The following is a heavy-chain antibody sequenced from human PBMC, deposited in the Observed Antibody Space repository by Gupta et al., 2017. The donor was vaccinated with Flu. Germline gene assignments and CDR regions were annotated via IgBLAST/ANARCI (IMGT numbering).Heavy chain of an antibody. CDR2: IKSKTDGGTT. Sequence: EVQLVESGGGLVKPGGSLRLSCAASGFTFSNAWMSWVRQAPGKGLEWVGRIKSKTDGGTTDYAAPVKGRFTISRDDSKNTLYLQMNSLKTEDTAVYYCTTEGKASSSWYPIGYWGQGTLVTVSS. CDR1: GFTFSNAW. CDR3: TTEGKASSSWYPIGY. D-gene: IGHD6-13*01. V-gene: IGHV3-15*01. J-gene: IGHJ4*02.